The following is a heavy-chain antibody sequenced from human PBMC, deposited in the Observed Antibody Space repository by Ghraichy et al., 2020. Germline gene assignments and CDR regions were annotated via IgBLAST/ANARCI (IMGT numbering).Heavy chain of an antibody. J-gene: IGHJ4*02. V-gene: IGHV4-59*01. CDR1: GGSISSYY. CDR3: ARDNYYDSSGYDY. Sequence: SQTLSLTCTVSGGSISSYYWSWIRQPPGKGLEWIGYIYYSGSTNYNPSLKSRVTISVDTSKNQFSLKLSSVTAADTAVYYCARDNYYDSSGYDYWGQGTLVTVSS. D-gene: IGHD3-22*01. CDR2: IYYSGST.